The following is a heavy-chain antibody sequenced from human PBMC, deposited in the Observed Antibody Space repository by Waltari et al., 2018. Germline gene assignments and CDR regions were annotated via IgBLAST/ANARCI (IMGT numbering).Heavy chain of an antibody. J-gene: IGHJ4*02. Sequence: EVQLVESGGGLVQPGGSLRLSCAASGFTFSSYSMNWVRQAPGKGLEWVSYISSSSSTIYYADSVKGRFTISRDNAKNSLYLQMNSLRAEDTAVYYCARTLLLWFGELTHFDYWGQGTLVTVSS. CDR3: ARTLLLWFGELTHFDY. CDR2: ISSSSSTI. V-gene: IGHV3-48*04. D-gene: IGHD3-10*01. CDR1: GFTFSSYS.